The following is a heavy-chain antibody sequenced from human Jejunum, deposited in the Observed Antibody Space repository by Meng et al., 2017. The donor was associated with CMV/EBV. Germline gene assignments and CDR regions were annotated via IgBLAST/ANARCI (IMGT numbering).Heavy chain of an antibody. V-gene: IGHV3-7*01. CDR2: IDQEGRDK. D-gene: IGHD2-15*01. CDR3: ATSAAAPGDY. J-gene: IGHJ4*02. CDR1: GFTFTNYW. Sequence: CAASGFTFTNYWMSWARQAPGKGLEWMANIDQEGRDKFYVDSVKGRFTISRDNAKNSLYLQMDSLRAEDTAVYYCATSAAAPGDYWGQGTLVTVSS.